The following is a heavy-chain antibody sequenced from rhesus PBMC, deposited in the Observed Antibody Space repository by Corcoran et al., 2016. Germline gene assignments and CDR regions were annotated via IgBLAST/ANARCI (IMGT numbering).Heavy chain of an antibody. CDR2: IYGGSGST. Sequence: QVQLQESGPGVVKPSETLSLTCAVSGGSISGYYLWSWIRQPPGKGLEWIGYIYGGSGSTSYNPSPKNRVTISKDTSKNQFSLKLSSVTAADTVVYYCAREAFGLDSWGQGVVVTVSS. CDR3: AREAFGLDS. CDR1: GGSISGYYL. J-gene: IGHJ6*01. V-gene: IGHV4S7*01.